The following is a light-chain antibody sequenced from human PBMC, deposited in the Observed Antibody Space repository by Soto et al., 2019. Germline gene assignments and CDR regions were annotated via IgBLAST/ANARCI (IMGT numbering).Light chain of an antibody. CDR2: GAS. V-gene: IGKV3-20*01. J-gene: IGKJ1*01. CDR1: QSVSNNY. CDR3: QQYGSSGT. Sequence: EIVFAQSPSTLSLSPGERGTPSRRASQSVSNNYLAWHQQKPGQAPRLLIYGASSRATGIPDRFSGSGSGTDFTLTISRLEPEDFAVYYCQQYGSSGTFGQGTKVDI.